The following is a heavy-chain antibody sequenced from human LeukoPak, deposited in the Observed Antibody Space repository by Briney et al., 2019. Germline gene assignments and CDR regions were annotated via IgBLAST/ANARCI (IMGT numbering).Heavy chain of an antibody. CDR3: AREDSSGYKNWFDP. CDR1: GFTFSSYG. CDR2: ISSSGSTI. D-gene: IGHD3-22*01. V-gene: IGHV3-48*04. Sequence: GGSLRLSCAASGFTFSSYGMHWVRQAPGKGLEWVSYISSSGSTIYYADSVKGRFTISRDNAKNSLYLQMNSLRAEDTAVYYCAREDSSGYKNWFDPWGQGTLVTVSS. J-gene: IGHJ5*02.